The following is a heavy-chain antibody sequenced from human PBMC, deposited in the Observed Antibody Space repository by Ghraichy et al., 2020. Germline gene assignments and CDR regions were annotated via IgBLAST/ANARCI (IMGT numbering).Heavy chain of an antibody. CDR1: GGSISSSNW. V-gene: IGHV4-4*02. J-gene: IGHJ4*02. D-gene: IGHD6-13*01. CDR3: ARSPAIAAAGLSDFNFDY. Sequence: SETLSLTCAVSGGSISSSNWWSWVRQPPGKGLEWIGEIYHSGSTNYNPSLKSRVTISVDKSKNQFSLKLSSVTAADTAVYYCARSPAIAAAGLSDFNFDYWGQGTLVTVSS. CDR2: IYHSGST.